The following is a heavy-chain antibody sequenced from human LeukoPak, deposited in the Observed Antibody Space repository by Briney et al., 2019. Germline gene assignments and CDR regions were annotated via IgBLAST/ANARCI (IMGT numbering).Heavy chain of an antibody. V-gene: IGHV3-15*01. CDR1: GFTFSSYG. CDR3: TTDSYDL. Sequence: GGSLRLSCAASGFTFSSYGMHWVRQASGKGLEWVGRIIRKTDGGTTDYGAPVKGRFSISRDDSKNTVYLQMNSLKTEDTAVYFCTTDSYDLWGHGTLVLVSS. D-gene: IGHD3/OR15-3a*01. J-gene: IGHJ4*01. CDR2: IIRKTDGGTT.